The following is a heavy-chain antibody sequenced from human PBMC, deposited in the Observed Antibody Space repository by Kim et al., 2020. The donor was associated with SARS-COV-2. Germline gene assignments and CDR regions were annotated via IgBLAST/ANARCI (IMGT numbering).Heavy chain of an antibody. CDR2: ISPASNTV. V-gene: IGHV3-23*01. CDR3: AKNYGASVSYDF. D-gene: IGHD4-17*01. Sequence: GGSLRLSCEASGFIFSSSAMTWVRQAPGKGLEWVSAISPASNTVYYADAVKGRFTTSRDNPKSTVFLHMNSLRAEDTAIYYCAKNYGASVSYDFWRQGTL. J-gene: IGHJ4*02. CDR1: GFIFSSSA.